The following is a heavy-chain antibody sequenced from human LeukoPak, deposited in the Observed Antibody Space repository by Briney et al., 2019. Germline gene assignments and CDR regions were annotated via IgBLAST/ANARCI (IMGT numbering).Heavy chain of an antibody. Sequence: SETLSLTCTVSGVSISNNYFYWAWIRQPPGKGLELIGYVHHTGSTFHSSSLKSRATISADTSQNQFSLSLTSVTAADTAVYYCATLGLLRGAGFNLATHFDYWGQGTLVAVSS. J-gene: IGHJ4*02. V-gene: IGHV4-39*01. CDR2: VHHTGST. CDR1: GVSISNNYFY. D-gene: IGHD1-26*01. CDR3: ATLGLLRGAGFNLATHFDY.